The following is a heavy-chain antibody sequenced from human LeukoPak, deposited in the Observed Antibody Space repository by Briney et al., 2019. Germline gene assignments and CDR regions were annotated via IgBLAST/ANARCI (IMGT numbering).Heavy chain of an antibody. CDR1: GFTFSSYW. J-gene: IGHJ5*02. V-gene: IGHV3-74*01. CDR2: INSDGSST. D-gene: IGHD5-24*01. CDR3: ARELYDYNSYNWFDP. Sequence: GGSLRLSCAASGFTFSSYWMHWVRQAPGKGLVWVSRINSDGSSTSYADSVKGRFTISRDNAKNTLYLQMNSLRAEDTAVYYCARELYDYNSYNWFDPWGQGTLVTVSS.